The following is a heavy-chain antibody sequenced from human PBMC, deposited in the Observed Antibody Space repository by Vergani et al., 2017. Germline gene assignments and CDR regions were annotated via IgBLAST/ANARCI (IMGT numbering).Heavy chain of an antibody. CDR3: ARGPRYYYSSGYPDV. CDR2: IYYSGST. V-gene: IGHV4-59*12. D-gene: IGHD3-22*01. Sequence: QVQLQESGPGLVKPSETLSLTCTVSGGSISSYYWSWIRQPPGKGLDWIGYIYYSGSTNYNPSLKSRVTISVDTYNNQFSLKLSSVTSADTAVYYCARGPRYYYSSGYPDVWGQGTTVTVSS. J-gene: IGHJ6*02. CDR1: GGSISSYY.